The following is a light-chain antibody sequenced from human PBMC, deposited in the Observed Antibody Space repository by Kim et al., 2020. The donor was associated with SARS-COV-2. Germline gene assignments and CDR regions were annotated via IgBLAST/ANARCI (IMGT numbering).Light chain of an antibody. CDR2: GKN. V-gene: IGLV3-19*01. J-gene: IGLJ2*01. CDR3: NSRDSSSNLVV. CDR1: SLSSYY. Sequence: ALGQTVRITWQGDSLSSYYARWYQQKPGQAPVLVIYGKNNRPSGIPDRFSGSSSGNTASLTITGAQAEDEADYYCNSRDSSSNLVVFGGGTQLTVL.